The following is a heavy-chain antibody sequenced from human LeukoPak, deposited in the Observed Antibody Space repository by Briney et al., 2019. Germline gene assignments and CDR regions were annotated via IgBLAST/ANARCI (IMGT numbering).Heavy chain of an antibody. J-gene: IGHJ4*02. Sequence: PGGSLRLSCAASGFTLTTFGIHWVRQAPGKGLEWVAAISPDGKIEYYTDSVKGRFTVSRDNSKNMIYLQMNSLRGEDSAVYFCAKINSDDDYWGQGALVTVSS. D-gene: IGHD5-18*01. CDR1: GFTLTTFG. CDR3: AKINSDDDY. V-gene: IGHV3-30*18. CDR2: ISPDGKIE.